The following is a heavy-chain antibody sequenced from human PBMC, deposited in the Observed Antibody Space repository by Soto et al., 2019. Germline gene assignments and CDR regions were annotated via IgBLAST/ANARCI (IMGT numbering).Heavy chain of an antibody. CDR3: ARDRVGRATVVPDDAFDI. CDR2: ISGYKGKT. D-gene: IGHD2-15*01. V-gene: IGHV1-18*01. CDR1: GYSITTYG. Sequence: QVQLEQSGAEVKKPGASVRVSCEVSGYSITTYGTSGVRQAPGQGLEWMGWISGYKGKTRYAQKLQSRFTMTTDASTSTAYMELKSLRFDDTAIYFCARDRVGRATVVPDDAFDIWGQGTMVTVSS. J-gene: IGHJ3*02.